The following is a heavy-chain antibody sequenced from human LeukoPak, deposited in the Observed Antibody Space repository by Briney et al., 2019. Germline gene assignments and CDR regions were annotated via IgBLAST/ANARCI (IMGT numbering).Heavy chain of an antibody. CDR1: GYTFTSYD. CDR3: ARGYPYRSSWNYSDS. CDR2: MNSNSGDT. V-gene: IGHV1-8*01. J-gene: IGHJ4*02. D-gene: IGHD6-13*01. Sequence: ASVKVSCKTSGYTFTSYDINWVRQATGQGPEWMGWMNSNSGDTNYAPKFQGRVTMTRNTSIATAYMELSSLRSEDTAVYYCARGYPYRSSWNYSDSWGQGTLVTVSS.